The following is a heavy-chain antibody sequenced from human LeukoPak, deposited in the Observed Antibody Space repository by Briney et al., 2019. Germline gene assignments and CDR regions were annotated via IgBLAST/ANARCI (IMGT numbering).Heavy chain of an antibody. J-gene: IGHJ4*02. Sequence: PGGSLRLSCAASGFTFSSYAMSWVRQAPGKGLEWVSAISGSGGSTYYADSVKGRFTISRDNSKNTLYLQMNSLRAEDTAVYYCAKGGQYYYDSSGYYDTYYFDYWGQGTLVTVSS. CDR1: GFTFSSYA. CDR3: AKGGQYYYDSSGYYDTYYFDY. D-gene: IGHD3-22*01. V-gene: IGHV3-23*01. CDR2: ISGSGGST.